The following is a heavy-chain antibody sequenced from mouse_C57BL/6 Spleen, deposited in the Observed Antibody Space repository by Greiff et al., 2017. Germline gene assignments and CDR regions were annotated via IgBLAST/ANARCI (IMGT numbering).Heavy chain of an antibody. CDR1: GYTFTSYW. V-gene: IGHV1-64*01. Sequence: QVHVKQPGAELVKPGASVKLSCKASGYTFTSYWMHWVKQRPGQGLEWIGMIHPNSGSTNYNEKFKSKATLTVDKSSSTAYMQLSSLTSEDSAVYYCARGIYYGNPAGFAYWGQGTLVTVSA. CDR2: IHPNSGST. J-gene: IGHJ3*01. D-gene: IGHD2-1*01. CDR3: ARGIYYGNPAGFAY.